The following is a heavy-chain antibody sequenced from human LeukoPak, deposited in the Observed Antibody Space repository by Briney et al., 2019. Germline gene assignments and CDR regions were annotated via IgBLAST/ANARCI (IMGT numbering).Heavy chain of an antibody. Sequence: KPSETLSLTCAVYGGSFSGYYWSWIRQPPGKGLEWIGEINHSGSTNYNPSLKSRVTISVDTSKNQFSLKLSSVTAADTAVYYCARGLAKWGQGTLVTVSS. D-gene: IGHD2-21*01. V-gene: IGHV4-34*01. CDR2: INHSGST. J-gene: IGHJ4*02. CDR1: GGSFSGYY. CDR3: ARGLAK.